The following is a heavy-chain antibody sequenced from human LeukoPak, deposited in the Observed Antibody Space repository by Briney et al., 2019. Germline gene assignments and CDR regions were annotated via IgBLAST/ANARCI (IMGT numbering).Heavy chain of an antibody. CDR2: INPIGGST. V-gene: IGHV1-46*01. CDR3: ARDQTVRVANIDYYYYYMDV. D-gene: IGHD2-15*01. CDR1: GYTFTRYY. Sequence: GASVKVSCKASGYTFTRYYMHWVRQAPGQGGEWMGIINPIGGSTSYAQKYQRRVNMPRDTSTTTVYIELSSLRSEDTAVYYSARDQTVRVANIDYYYYYMDVWGKGTTVTVSS. J-gene: IGHJ6*03.